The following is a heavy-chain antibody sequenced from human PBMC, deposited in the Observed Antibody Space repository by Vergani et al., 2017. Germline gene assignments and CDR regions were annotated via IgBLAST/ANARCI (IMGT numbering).Heavy chain of an antibody. CDR3: ANIPGVWFGDREGGFDY. CDR1: GFTFSACP. Sequence: EVQLLQSGGGVIQPGGSVRLSCAASGFTFSACPMTWVRQAPGKGLEWVSAISARYPSTYYADSVKGRFTISRDNSKNMLYLQMNSLRPEDTALYYCANIPGVWFGDREGGFDYWGLGTLVTVSS. CDR2: ISARYPST. D-gene: IGHD3-10*01. J-gene: IGHJ4*02. V-gene: IGHV3-23*01.